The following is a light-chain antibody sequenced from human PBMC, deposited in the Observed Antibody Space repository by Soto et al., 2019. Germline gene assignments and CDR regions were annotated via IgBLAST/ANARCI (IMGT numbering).Light chain of an antibody. Sequence: EIVLTQSPATLSVSPGERATLSCRASQSVGSNFAWYQQKPGQAPRLLIFASSTRATGVPARFSGSGSGTEFILTISSLQSEDFAVYYCQQYGDWPLTFGGGAKVEIE. CDR3: QQYGDWPLT. CDR1: QSVGSN. CDR2: ASS. J-gene: IGKJ4*01. V-gene: IGKV3-15*01.